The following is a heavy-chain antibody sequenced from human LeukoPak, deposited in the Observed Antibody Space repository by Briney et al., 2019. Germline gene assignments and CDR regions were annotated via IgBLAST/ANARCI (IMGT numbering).Heavy chain of an antibody. CDR3: ARMAYDSSGYYYQKHFDY. J-gene: IGHJ4*02. Sequence: SETLSLTCAVYGGSLSGYYWTWIRQTPGKGLEWIGEINYSGNTNYNLSLKSRVTISADTSKNQFSLKLSSVTAADTAVYYCARMAYDSSGYYYQKHFDYWGQGTLVTVSS. CDR2: INYSGNT. V-gene: IGHV4-34*01. D-gene: IGHD3-22*01. CDR1: GGSLSGYY.